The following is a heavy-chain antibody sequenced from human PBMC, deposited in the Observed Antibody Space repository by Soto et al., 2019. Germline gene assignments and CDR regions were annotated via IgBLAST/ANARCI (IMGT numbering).Heavy chain of an antibody. CDR2: MGYNGFT. J-gene: IGHJ6*02. CDR3: ARQGFGELHGLVDG. D-gene: IGHD3-10*01. CDR1: GGPMNNYY. Sequence: QVQLQESGPGLGKPSETLSLTCTISGGPMNNYYCSWFRQPRGQGLEWIGYMGYNGFTRYNPSLRSRVAISLDTAKNQFSLNLSSVTAADPALYYCARQGFGELHGLVDGWGQGITVNVSS. V-gene: IGHV4-59*08.